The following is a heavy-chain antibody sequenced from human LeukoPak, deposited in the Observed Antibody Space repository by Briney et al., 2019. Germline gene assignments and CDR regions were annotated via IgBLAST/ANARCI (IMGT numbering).Heavy chain of an antibody. J-gene: IGHJ5*02. CDR1: GFTFSGYS. Sequence: GGSLRLSCTASGFTFSGYSMNWVRQAPGKGLEWVSYISSSGSTIYYADSVKGRFTISRDNAKNSLYLQMNSLRAEDTAVYYCARGARYYDILTGYYPWGQGTLVTVSS. D-gene: IGHD3-9*01. CDR3: ARGARYYDILTGYYP. V-gene: IGHV3-48*04. CDR2: ISSSGSTI.